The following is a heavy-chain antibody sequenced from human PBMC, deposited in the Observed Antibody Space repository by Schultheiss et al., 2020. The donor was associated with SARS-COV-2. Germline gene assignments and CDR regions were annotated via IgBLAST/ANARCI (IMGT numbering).Heavy chain of an antibody. Sequence: GGSLRLSCAASGFTFSNSDMNWVRQAPGKGLEWVASISGSGGTTYYADSVKGRFTISRDSSKNTLFLQMNSLRVEDTAIYYCAKKSGSGFTYYFDYWGQGSLVTVSS. V-gene: IGHV3-23*01. CDR1: GFTFSNSD. J-gene: IGHJ4*02. CDR3: AKKSGSGFTYYFDY. CDR2: ISGSGGTT. D-gene: IGHD5-12*01.